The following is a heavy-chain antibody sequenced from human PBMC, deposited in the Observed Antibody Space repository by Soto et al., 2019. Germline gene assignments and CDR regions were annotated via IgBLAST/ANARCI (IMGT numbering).Heavy chain of an antibody. D-gene: IGHD3-10*01. J-gene: IGHJ6*02. CDR1: GFTFSTYA. CDR2: LSASGATT. CDR3: AKRLNGGQYYFYGLDL. V-gene: IGHV3-23*01. Sequence: EVQLLESGGGLVQPGGSLRLSCAASGFTFSTYAMTWVRQAPGKGLKWVSALSASGATTYHADSVKGRFTISRDNSEKTLYLQKNRLGGEDPAGFYWAKRLNGGQYYFYGLDLWGQGTTVTVSS.